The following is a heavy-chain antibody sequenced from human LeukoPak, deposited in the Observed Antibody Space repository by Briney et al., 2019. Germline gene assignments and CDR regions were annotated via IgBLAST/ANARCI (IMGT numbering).Heavy chain of an antibody. V-gene: IGHV4-4*07. CDR1: GVSISSYY. CDR2: ISSSGDT. CDR3: ARSISLYSYFDH. Sequence: SETLSLTCTVSGVSISSYYWSWVRQPAGKGLEWIGRISSSGDTDYNPSPKSRLSMSVDTSNNQFSLRLSSVTAADTAVFYCARSISLYSYFDHWGQGTLITVSS. D-gene: IGHD6-13*01. J-gene: IGHJ4*02.